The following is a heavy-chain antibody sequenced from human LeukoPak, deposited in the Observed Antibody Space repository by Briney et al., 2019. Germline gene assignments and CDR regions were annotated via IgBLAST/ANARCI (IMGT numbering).Heavy chain of an antibody. Sequence: PSETLSLTCAVYGGSFSGYYWSWIRQPPGKGLEWIGEISHSGSTNYNPSLKSRVTISVDTSKNQFSLKLSSVTAADTAVYYCARLLIAAGPFDYWGQGTLVTVSS. J-gene: IGHJ4*02. V-gene: IGHV4-34*01. CDR2: ISHSGST. CDR1: GGSFSGYY. D-gene: IGHD6-13*01. CDR3: ARLLIAAGPFDY.